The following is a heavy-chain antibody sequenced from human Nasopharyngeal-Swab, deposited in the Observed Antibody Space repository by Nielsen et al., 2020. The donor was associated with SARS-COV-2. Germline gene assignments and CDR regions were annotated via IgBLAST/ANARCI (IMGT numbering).Heavy chain of an antibody. CDR3: ARDAGWGGKYGSNWFDP. CDR2: MSNDSYVI. Sequence: GESLKISCAASGFIFSDHYMSWMRQAPGKGLEWLSYMSNDSYVIKYADSVKGRFTVSRDNAKNSLYLPMNSLTPEDTAMYYCARDAGWGGKYGSNWFDPWGQGTLVTVSS. J-gene: IGHJ5*02. CDR1: GFIFSDHY. V-gene: IGHV3-11*04. D-gene: IGHD1-26*01.